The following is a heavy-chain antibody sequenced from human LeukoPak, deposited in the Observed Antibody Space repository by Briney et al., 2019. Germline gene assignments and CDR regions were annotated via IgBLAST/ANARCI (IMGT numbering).Heavy chain of an antibody. CDR2: INPNSGGT. Sequence: ASVTVSFKASGYTFTGYYMHWVRQAPGQGLEWMGWINPNSGGTNYAQKFQGRVTMTRDTSISTAYMELSRLRSDDTAVYYCAYSSGWSNWFDPWGQGTLVTVSS. J-gene: IGHJ5*02. D-gene: IGHD6-19*01. CDR1: GYTFTGYY. V-gene: IGHV1-2*02. CDR3: AYSSGWSNWFDP.